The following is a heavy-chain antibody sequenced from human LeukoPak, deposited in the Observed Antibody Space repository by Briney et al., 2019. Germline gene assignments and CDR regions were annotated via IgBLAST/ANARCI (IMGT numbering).Heavy chain of an antibody. Sequence: GESLQISCKVSAYSFTSYWIGCVGPTPGKGLEWMGIIFPGDSDTRYSPSFQGQVTISADKSISTAYLQWSSLKASDTAMYYCARRLTYDSRAYYCLDYWGQGTLVTVSS. V-gene: IGHV5-51*01. CDR2: IFPGDSDT. CDR3: ARRLTYDSRAYYCLDY. D-gene: IGHD3-22*01. J-gene: IGHJ4*02. CDR1: AYSFTSYW.